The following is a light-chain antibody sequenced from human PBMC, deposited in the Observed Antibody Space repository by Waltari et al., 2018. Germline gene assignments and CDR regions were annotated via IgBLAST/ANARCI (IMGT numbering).Light chain of an antibody. J-gene: IGKJ4*01. Sequence: EIVLTQSPATLSLSPGERATLSCRARQRLGTYLAWYQQKPGQAPRLLISDASYRASGVPARFSGSGSGTDFTLTISSLEPEDFAIYYCQQRTDWPPLTFGGGTKVEIK. CDR3: QQRTDWPPLT. CDR2: DAS. CDR1: QRLGTY. V-gene: IGKV3-11*01.